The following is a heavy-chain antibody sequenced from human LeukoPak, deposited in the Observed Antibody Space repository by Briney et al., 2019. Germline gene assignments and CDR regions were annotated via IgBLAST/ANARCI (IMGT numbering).Heavy chain of an antibody. CDR1: GYSISSGYY. CDR2: IYYSGST. J-gene: IGHJ4*02. V-gene: IGHV4-38-2*01. Sequence: SETLSLTCAVSGYSISSGYYWAWIRQPPGKGLASIGSIYYSGSTYYNPFLKSRVTISVDTSKNQFSLKLSSVTAADTAVYYCTRGITMVRGIIPYYFDYWGQGTLVTVSS. D-gene: IGHD3-10*01. CDR3: TRGITMVRGIIPYYFDY.